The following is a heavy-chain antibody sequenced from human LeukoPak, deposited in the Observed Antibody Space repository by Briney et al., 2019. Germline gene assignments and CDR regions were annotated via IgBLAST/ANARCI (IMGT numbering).Heavy chain of an antibody. V-gene: IGHV3-21*04. CDR3: AKGLSGFGRSIAVAGT. J-gene: IGHJ4*02. Sequence: GGSLRLSCAASGFTFSSYSMNWVRQAPGKGLEWVSSISSSSSYIYYADSVKGRFTISRDNAKNTLYLQMNSLRAEDTAVYYCAKGLSGFGRSIAVAGTWGQGTLVTVSS. D-gene: IGHD6-19*01. CDR1: GFTFSSYS. CDR2: ISSSSSYI.